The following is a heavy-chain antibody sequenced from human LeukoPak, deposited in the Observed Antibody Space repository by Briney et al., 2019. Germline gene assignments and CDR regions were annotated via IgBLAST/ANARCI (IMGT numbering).Heavy chain of an antibody. CDR1: GFTFSSYE. V-gene: IGHV3-48*03. CDR2: ISSSGSTL. CDR3: ARAGGYDSSGPFDY. Sequence: GGSLRLSCAASGFTFSSYEMNWVRQAPGKGLEWVSYISSSGSTLYYADSVKGRFTISRDNAKNSLYLQMNSLRAEDTAVYYCARAGGYDSSGPFDYWGQGTLVTVSS. D-gene: IGHD3-22*01. J-gene: IGHJ4*02.